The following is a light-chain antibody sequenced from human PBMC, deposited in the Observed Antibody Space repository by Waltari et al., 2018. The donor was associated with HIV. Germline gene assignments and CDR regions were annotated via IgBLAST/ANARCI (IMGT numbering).Light chain of an antibody. CDR1: QDISNW. CDR3: QQANSFPFS. J-gene: IGKJ3*01. V-gene: IGKV1-12*02. Sequence: DIQMTQSPSSVSASVGDTVTITCWASQDISNWLAWYQQKPGKDPNLLIFAASSLQSGVPSRFSGSGSGTDFTLTISSLHPEDFATYYCQQANSFPFSFGPGTKVDIK. CDR2: AAS.